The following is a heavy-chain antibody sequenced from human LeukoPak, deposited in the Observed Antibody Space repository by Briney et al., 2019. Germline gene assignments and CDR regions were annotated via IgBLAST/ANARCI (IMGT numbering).Heavy chain of an antibody. D-gene: IGHD5-12*01. V-gene: IGHV4-4*07. CDR3: ARAGYSGYVQFDP. CDR1: GGSISSYY. Sequence: PSETLCLTCTVSGGSISSYYWSWIRQPAGKGLEWIGRIYTSGSTNYNPSLKSRVTISVDKSKNQFSLKLSSVTAADTAVYYCARAGYSGYVQFDPWGQGTLVTVSS. J-gene: IGHJ5*02. CDR2: IYTSGST.